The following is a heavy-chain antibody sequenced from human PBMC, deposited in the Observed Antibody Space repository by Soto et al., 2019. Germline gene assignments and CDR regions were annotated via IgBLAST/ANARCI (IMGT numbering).Heavy chain of an antibody. J-gene: IGHJ4*02. CDR3: AKKVNSGPGSQYFDF. Sequence: QVQLVESGGGLVKPGGSLRLSCAASGFTFIDYYISWIRQAPGKGLEWLSYMSGSGNTRYYADSVKGRFTISRDNAKKSLYLQMNSLRAEDTAVYYCAKKVNSGPGSQYFDFWGQGTLVTVSS. D-gene: IGHD3-10*01. CDR1: GFTFIDYY. V-gene: IGHV3-11*01. CDR2: MSGSGNTR.